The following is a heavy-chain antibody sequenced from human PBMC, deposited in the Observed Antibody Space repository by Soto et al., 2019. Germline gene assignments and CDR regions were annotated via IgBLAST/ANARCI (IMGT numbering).Heavy chain of an antibody. CDR2: IKQDESEK. J-gene: IGHJ4*02. D-gene: IGHD4-17*01. Sequence: GGSLRFSCAASGFTFGNYWMSWVRQAPGTGLEWVANIKQDESEKYYVDSVKGRFTISRDNAKNSLYVQMNSLRAEDTAVYYCARVYGTFDYWGQGTLVTVSS. CDR3: ARVYGTFDY. CDR1: GFTFGNYW. V-gene: IGHV3-7*05.